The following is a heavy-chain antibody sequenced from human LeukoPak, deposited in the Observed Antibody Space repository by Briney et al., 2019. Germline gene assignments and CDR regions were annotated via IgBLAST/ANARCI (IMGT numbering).Heavy chain of an antibody. CDR3: TRSGGWWSLDY. CDR2: ISHGGST. CDR1: GDSISSRNW. V-gene: IGHV4-4*02. D-gene: IGHD2-8*02. J-gene: IGHJ4*02. Sequence: SETLSLTCAVSGDSISSRNWWSWVRQPPGKGLDWSGEISHGGSTKYNPSLKNRVTISKDNFKNEFSLRLNSVTAADAGVYFCTRSGGWWSLDYWGQGALVTASS.